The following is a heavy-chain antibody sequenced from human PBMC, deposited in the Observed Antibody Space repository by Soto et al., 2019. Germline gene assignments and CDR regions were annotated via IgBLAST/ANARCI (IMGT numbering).Heavy chain of an antibody. CDR2: INAGNGNT. J-gene: IGHJ5*02. Sequence: ASVKVSCKASGYTFTSYAMHWVRQAPGQRLEWMGWINAGNGNTKYSQKFQGRVTITRDTSASTAYMELSSLRSEDTAVYYCARSHLMIAVVEHWFDPWGQGTLVTVSS. D-gene: IGHD3-22*01. CDR1: GYTFTSYA. V-gene: IGHV1-3*01. CDR3: ARSHLMIAVVEHWFDP.